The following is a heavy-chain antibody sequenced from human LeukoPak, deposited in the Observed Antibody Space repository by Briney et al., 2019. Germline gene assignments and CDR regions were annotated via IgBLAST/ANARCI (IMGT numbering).Heavy chain of an antibody. CDR1: GYTFTSHD. D-gene: IGHD4-23*01. CDR3: GRRLGLRWDLQAFEI. V-gene: IGHV1-8*03. Sequence: ASVKVSCKASGYTFTSHDINWVRQATGQGLEWMGWMNPNRGNTGYAQKFQGRVTITRNNSISTVYMEQSSLRSEDTAVYYCGRRLGLRWDLQAFEIWGQGTMVTVPS. J-gene: IGHJ3*02. CDR2: MNPNRGNT.